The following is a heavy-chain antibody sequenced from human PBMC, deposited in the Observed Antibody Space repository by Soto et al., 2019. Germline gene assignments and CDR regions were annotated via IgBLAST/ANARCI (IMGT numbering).Heavy chain of an antibody. CDR2: TYYRSKWYN. CDR1: GDSVSSNSAA. CDR3: ASYRRYCSSTSCYARGRYYYYMDV. D-gene: IGHD2-2*01. J-gene: IGHJ6*03. V-gene: IGHV6-1*01. Sequence: SQTLSLTCAISGDSVSSNSAAWNWIRQSPSRGLEWLGRTYYRSKWYNDYAVSVKSRVTINPDTSKNQFSLQLNSVTPEDTAVYYCASYRRYCSSTSCYARGRYYYYMDVWGKGTTVTVSS.